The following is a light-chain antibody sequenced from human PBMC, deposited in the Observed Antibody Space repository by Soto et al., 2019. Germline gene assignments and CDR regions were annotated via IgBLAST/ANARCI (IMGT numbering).Light chain of an antibody. CDR1: QSVSSY. J-gene: IGKJ2*01. V-gene: IGKV3-20*01. Sequence: EIVLTQSPATLSLSPGERATLSCRASQSVSSYLAWYQQKPGQAPRLLIYDASNRATGIPDRFSGSGSGTDFTLTISRLEPEDFAVYFCQQYGNSPPNTFGQGTKVDIK. CDR3: QQYGNSPPNT. CDR2: DAS.